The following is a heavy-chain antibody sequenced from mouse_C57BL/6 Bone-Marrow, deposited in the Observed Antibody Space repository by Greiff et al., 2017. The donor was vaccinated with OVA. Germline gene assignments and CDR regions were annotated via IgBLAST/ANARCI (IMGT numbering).Heavy chain of an antibody. CDR2: IYPGDGDT. Sequence: LQESGPELVKPGASVKLSCKASGYAFSSSWMNWVKQRPGKGLEWIGRIYPGDGDTNYNGKFKGKATLTADKSSSTAYMQLSSLTSEDSAVYFCAWDGYPFAYWGQGTLVTVSA. D-gene: IGHD2-3*01. V-gene: IGHV1-82*01. CDR3: AWDGYPFAY. CDR1: GYAFSSSW. J-gene: IGHJ3*01.